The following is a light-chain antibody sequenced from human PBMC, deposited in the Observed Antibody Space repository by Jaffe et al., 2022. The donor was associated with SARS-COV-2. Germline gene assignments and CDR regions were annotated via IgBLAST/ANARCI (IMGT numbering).Light chain of an antibody. CDR3: AAWHDSLNGWV. J-gene: IGLJ3*02. Sequence: QSVLTQPPSASGTPGQRVTISCSGSNSNIGSNTVNWYQQLPGTAPKLLIYSNNQRPSGVPDRFSGSKSGTSASLAISGLQSEDEGDYYCAAWHDSLNGWVFGGGTKLTVL. CDR1: NSNIGSNT. CDR2: SNN. V-gene: IGLV1-44*01.